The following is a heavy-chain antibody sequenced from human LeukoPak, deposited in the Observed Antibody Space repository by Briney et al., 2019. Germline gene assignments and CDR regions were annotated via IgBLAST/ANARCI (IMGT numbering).Heavy chain of an antibody. V-gene: IGHV1-18*01. CDR3: TRVRNSNNWWGAFDI. CDR2: ISPNNGNT. D-gene: IGHD1-1*01. CDR1: GYTFDTSS. Sequence: ASVKVSCKAFGYTFDTSSISWVRQAPGQRLEWMGWISPNNGNTHYAQGVQGRVTMTTDTSRSTAYMEPRSLRSDDTAVYYCTRVRNSNNWWGAFDIWGQGTMVTVSS. J-gene: IGHJ3*02.